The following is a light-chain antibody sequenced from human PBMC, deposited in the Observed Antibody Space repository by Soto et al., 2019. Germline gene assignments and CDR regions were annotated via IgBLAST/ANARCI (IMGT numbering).Light chain of an antibody. V-gene: IGLV1-44*01. J-gene: IGLJ1*01. Sequence: QSVLTHTPSESGTPGQRVTISCSGSTSNIGSNTVNWYQQLPGTAPKLLIYSNNQRPSGVPDRFSGSKSGTSASLAISGLQSEDEADYYCAAWDDSLNGYVFGTGTKVTVL. CDR2: SNN. CDR3: AAWDDSLNGYV. CDR1: TSNIGSNT.